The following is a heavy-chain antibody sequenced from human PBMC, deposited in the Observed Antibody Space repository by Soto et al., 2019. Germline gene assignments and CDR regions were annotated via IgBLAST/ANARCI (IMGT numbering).Heavy chain of an antibody. CDR3: ATGSFTSTGGRIGYHYNAMDV. Sequence: SVKVSCKSSGGTLSSHSINWVRQAPGQGLEWMGGIIPIFGPANFAKKFQGRVTITADESTTTAYMELSSLTSEDAAVYYCATGSFTSTGGRIGYHYNAMDVWGQGTTVTVSS. D-gene: IGHD1-1*01. J-gene: IGHJ6*02. CDR1: GGTLSSHS. CDR2: IIPIFGPA. V-gene: IGHV1-69*13.